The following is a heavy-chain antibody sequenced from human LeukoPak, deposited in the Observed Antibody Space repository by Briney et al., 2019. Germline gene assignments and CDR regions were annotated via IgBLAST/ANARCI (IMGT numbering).Heavy chain of an antibody. Sequence: GASVKVSCKASGYTFTSYDVNWVRQATGLGLEWMGSVNPNTGNTRYAQNFQGRLTLTRDTSTGTADMGLSSLRSEDTAVYYCARSRKSSGGHFSVVKFYYYYGMDVWGQGTTVTVSS. CDR3: ARSRKSSGGHFSVVKFYYYYGMDV. CDR2: VNPNTGNT. J-gene: IGHJ6*02. V-gene: IGHV1-8*01. D-gene: IGHD3-10*01. CDR1: GYTFTSYD.